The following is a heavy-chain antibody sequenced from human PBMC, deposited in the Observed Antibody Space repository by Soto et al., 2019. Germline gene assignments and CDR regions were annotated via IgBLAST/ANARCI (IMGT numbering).Heavy chain of an antibody. Sequence: EMTLVESGGGLVQPGRSLRLSCATSGFTFEDYAVHWVRQVPGKGLEWVSGISWNSDIVEYAGSVKGRFTISRDNAKNSLYLQMNSLRPEDTSLYYFTNDVEWGGSHLNHAFDAWGQGTMVSVSS. CDR1: GFTFEDYA. J-gene: IGHJ3*01. V-gene: IGHV3-9*01. D-gene: IGHD1-26*01. CDR2: ISWNSDIV. CDR3: TNDVEWGGSHLNHAFDA.